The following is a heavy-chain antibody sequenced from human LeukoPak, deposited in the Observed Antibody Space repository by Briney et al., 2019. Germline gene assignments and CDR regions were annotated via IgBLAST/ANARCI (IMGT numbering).Heavy chain of an antibody. CDR1: GFTFSSYT. V-gene: IGHV3-21*01. CDR3: ATRYCSSTTCDAMDY. CDR2: IDSSGTSI. J-gene: IGHJ4*02. Sequence: GGPLRLSCAASGFTFSSYTMNWVRQAPGKGLEWVSSIDSSGTSIHHADSVKGRFAISRDNAKNSLYLQMNSLRAEDTAVYYCATRYCSSTTCDAMDYWGQGTLVTVSS. D-gene: IGHD2-2*01.